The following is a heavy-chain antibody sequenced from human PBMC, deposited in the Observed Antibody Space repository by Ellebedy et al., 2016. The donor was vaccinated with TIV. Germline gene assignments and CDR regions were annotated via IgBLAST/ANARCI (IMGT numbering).Heavy chain of an antibody. D-gene: IGHD4-23*01. J-gene: IGHJ4*02. CDR3: ARDAAGNGGKLDY. CDR2: IFSAADGGET. Sequence: PGGSLRLSCAASGLTFSSHAMSWVRQAPGKGLEWVSVIFSAADGGETHYADSVKGRFTIPRDSSKNTLYLQMNSLRAEDTAVYYCARDAAGNGGKLDYWGQGALVTVSS. CDR1: GLTFSSHA. V-gene: IGHV3-23*03.